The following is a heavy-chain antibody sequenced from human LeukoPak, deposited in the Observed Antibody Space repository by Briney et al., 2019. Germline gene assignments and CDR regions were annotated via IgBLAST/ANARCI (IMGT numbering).Heavy chain of an antibody. CDR2: ISGSGGST. CDR3: AKDRLAFRSSAGYFDY. CDR1: GFTFSSCA. J-gene: IGHJ4*02. V-gene: IGHV3-23*01. D-gene: IGHD3-3*01. Sequence: PGGSLRLSCAASGFTFSSCAMSWVRQAPGKGLEWVSAISGSGGSTYYADSVKGRFTISRDNSKNTLYLQMNSLRAEDTAVYYCAKDRLAFRSSAGYFDYWGQGTLVTVSS.